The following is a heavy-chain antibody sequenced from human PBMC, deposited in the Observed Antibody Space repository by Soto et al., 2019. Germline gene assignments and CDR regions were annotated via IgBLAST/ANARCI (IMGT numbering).Heavy chain of an antibody. CDR1: GCTFSSSA. D-gene: IGHD4-17*01. J-gene: IGHJ2*01. Sequence: EVQLLESGGGLVQPGGSLRLSCAASGCTFSSSAMNWVRQAPGKGLEWVSVISGSGGSTYYADAVKGRFTISRDNSKNTLYLQMNSLRAEDTAVYYCAKRTVGWYFDLWGRGTLVTVSS. CDR3: AKRTVGWYFDL. V-gene: IGHV3-23*01. CDR2: ISGSGGST.